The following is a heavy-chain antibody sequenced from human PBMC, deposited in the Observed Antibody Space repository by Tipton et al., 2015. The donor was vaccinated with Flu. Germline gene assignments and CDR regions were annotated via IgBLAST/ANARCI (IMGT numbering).Heavy chain of an antibody. CDR2: IYTSGST. J-gene: IGHJ6*02. Sequence: TLSLTCTVSGGSISSGSYYWSWIRQPAGKGLEWIGRIYTSGSTNYNPSLKSRVTISVDTSKNQFSLKLSSVTAADTAGYYCARGGYSYGYGKKYYYYGMDVWGQATTVTVSS. CDR1: GGSISSGSYY. D-gene: IGHD5-18*01. V-gene: IGHV4-61*02. CDR3: ARGGYSYGYGKKYYYYGMDV.